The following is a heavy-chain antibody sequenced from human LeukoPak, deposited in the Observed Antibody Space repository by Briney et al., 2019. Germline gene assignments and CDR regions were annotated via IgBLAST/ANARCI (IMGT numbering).Heavy chain of an antibody. D-gene: IGHD6-13*01. CDR2: IYYSGST. CDR1: GGSISSYY. J-gene: IGHJ3*02. Sequence: SETLSLTCTVSGGSISSYYWSWIRQPPGKGLEWIGYIYYSGSTNYNPSLKSRVTISVDTPKNQFSLKLSSVTAADTAVYYCARVQGRIAAAGTGAFDIWGQGTMVTVSS. V-gene: IGHV4-59*01. CDR3: ARVQGRIAAAGTGAFDI.